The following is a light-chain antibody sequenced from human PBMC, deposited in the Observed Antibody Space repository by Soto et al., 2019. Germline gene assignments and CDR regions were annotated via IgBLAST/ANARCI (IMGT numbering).Light chain of an antibody. V-gene: IGKV1-39*01. J-gene: IGKJ1*01. Sequence: GDRVTITCRASQSISSWLAWYQQKPGKAPKLLIYAASSLQSGVPSRLSGSGSGTDFTLTISSLQPEDFATYYCQQSYSTLKTFGQGTKVDVK. CDR1: QSISSW. CDR2: AAS. CDR3: QQSYSTLKT.